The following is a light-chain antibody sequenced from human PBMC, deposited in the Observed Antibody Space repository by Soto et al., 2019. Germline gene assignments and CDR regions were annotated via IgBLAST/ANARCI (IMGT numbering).Light chain of an antibody. V-gene: IGKV3-15*01. J-gene: IGKJ5*01. CDR3: QQYNIWRSIS. CDR1: QSISNK. Sequence: EIVMTQSPATLSVSPGERATPSCRASQSISNKLAWYQHKPGQAPRLLIYDTSTRVAGIPARFTGSGSGTDFTLTISSLQSEDFAVYYCQQYNIWRSISFGQGTRLEIK. CDR2: DTS.